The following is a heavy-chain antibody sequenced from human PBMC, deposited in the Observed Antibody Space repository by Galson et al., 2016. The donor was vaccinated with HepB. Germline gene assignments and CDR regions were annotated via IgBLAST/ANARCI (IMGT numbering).Heavy chain of an antibody. CDR1: GFTFSNYA. CDR3: AKRGQQLVKDAFDV. J-gene: IGHJ3*01. D-gene: IGHD6-13*01. CDR2: ISGSGGIT. Sequence: SLRLSCAASGFTFSNYAMNWVRQASGKGLEWVSGISGSGGITYYADSVKGRFTISRDNSKNTLYLQMISLRAEDTAVYYCAKRGQQLVKDAFDVWGQGTLVTVSS. V-gene: IGHV3-23*01.